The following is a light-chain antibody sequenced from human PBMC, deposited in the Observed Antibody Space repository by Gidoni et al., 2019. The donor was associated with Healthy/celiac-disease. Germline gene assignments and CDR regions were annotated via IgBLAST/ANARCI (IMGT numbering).Light chain of an antibody. J-gene: IGKJ1*01. V-gene: IGKV1-6*01. Sequence: AIQMTQSPSSLSASVGDRVTITCRASQGIRNDLGWYQQKPGKAPKLLIYAASSLQSGVPSRFSGSGSGTDFTLTSSRLQPEDFATYYCLQDYNWKWTFGQGTKVEIK. CDR1: QGIRND. CDR2: AAS. CDR3: LQDYNWKWT.